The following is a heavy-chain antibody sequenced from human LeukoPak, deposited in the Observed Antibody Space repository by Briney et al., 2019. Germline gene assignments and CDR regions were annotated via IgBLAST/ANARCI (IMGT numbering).Heavy chain of an antibody. D-gene: IGHD4-17*01. CDR3: ATGDYGAFDF. Sequence: GGSLRLSCAVSAFTFSDNYMTWIRQAPGKGLESVSYISPSGTDISYADSVKGRFTISRDNAKNSLYLQMNSLRAEDTAVYYCATGDYGAFDFWGQGTMVTVSS. J-gene: IGHJ3*01. V-gene: IGHV3-11*01. CDR2: ISPSGTDI. CDR1: AFTFSDNY.